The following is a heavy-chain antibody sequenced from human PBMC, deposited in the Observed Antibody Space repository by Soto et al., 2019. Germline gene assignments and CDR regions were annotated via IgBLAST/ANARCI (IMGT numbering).Heavy chain of an antibody. Sequence: GGSLRLSCAASGFTFSSYAMSWVRQAPGKGLEWVSAIRGSGGSTYYADSVKGRFTISRDNSKNTLYLQMNSLRAEDTAVYYCAKYSTAMSYYFDYWGQGTLVTVSS. D-gene: IGHD5-18*01. J-gene: IGHJ4*02. CDR1: GFTFSSYA. CDR2: IRGSGGST. CDR3: AKYSTAMSYYFDY. V-gene: IGHV3-23*01.